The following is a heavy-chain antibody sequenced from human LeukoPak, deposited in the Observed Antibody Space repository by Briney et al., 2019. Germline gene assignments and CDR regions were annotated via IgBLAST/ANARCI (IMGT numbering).Heavy chain of an antibody. V-gene: IGHV1-46*01. CDR1: GYTFTSYF. Sequence: ASVKVSCKASGYTFTSYFMHWVRQAPGQGLEWTGLIKTSADSASYAQSFQGRVTMTRDTSTSTVYMELSSLKSEDTAVYYCARYSSSSSLDSWGQGTLVTVSS. CDR2: IKTSADSA. D-gene: IGHD6-6*01. CDR3: ARYSSSSSLDS. J-gene: IGHJ4*02.